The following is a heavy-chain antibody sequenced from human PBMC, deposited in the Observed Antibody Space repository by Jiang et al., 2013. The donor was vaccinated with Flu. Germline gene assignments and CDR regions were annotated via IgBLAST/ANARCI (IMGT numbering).Heavy chain of an antibody. Sequence: SGAEVKKPGTSVKISCKASGYSFTNYAMNWVRRVPGQGLEWMGWINSNTGNPTYAPGLTGRFVFSLDTSLSTAFLQINNLQTEDSAIYFCAREGLWDGKVVTDLWGQGTLV. CDR3: AREGLWDGKVVTDL. D-gene: IGHD2-21*02. CDR1: GYSFTNYA. V-gene: IGHV7-4-1*02. CDR2: INSNTGNP. J-gene: IGHJ5*02.